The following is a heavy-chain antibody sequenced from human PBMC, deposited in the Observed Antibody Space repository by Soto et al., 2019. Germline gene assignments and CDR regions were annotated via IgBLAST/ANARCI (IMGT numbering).Heavy chain of an antibody. CDR3: ASRARKYAGPEVDP. J-gene: IGHJ5*02. V-gene: IGHV4-4*02. Sequence: SETLSPTSTVSGGSITTPNWWTYVRQPPGEGPEWIGEMYFSGTTNYNPSLKSRVAISLDKTKQHFSLTLRSVTAADTAVYYCASRARKYAGPEVDPWDQGTPVTVSS. D-gene: IGHD2-2*01. CDR2: MYFSGTT. CDR1: GGSITTPNW.